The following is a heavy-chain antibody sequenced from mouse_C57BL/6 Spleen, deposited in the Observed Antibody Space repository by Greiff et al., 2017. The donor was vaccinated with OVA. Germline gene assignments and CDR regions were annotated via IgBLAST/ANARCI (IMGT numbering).Heavy chain of an antibody. CDR2: INYDGSST. CDR3: ARGGSSGYVGFAY. J-gene: IGHJ3*01. CDR1: GFTFSDYY. D-gene: IGHD3-2*02. Sequence: EVMLVESEGGLVQPGSSMKLSCTASGFTFSDYYMAWVRQVPEKGLEWVANINYDGSSTYYLDSLKSRFIISRDNAKNSLYLQMSSLKSEDTATYYCARGGSSGYVGFAYWGQGTLVTVSA. V-gene: IGHV5-16*01.